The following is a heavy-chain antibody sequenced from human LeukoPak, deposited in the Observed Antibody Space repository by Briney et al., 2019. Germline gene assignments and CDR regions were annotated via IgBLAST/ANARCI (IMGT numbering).Heavy chain of an antibody. CDR1: GGSFSGYY. D-gene: IGHD5-24*01. J-gene: IGHJ4*02. CDR2: INHSGST. CDR3: ARGRGYNSFDY. V-gene: IGHV4-34*01. Sequence: PETLSLTCAVYGGSFSGYYWSWIRQPPGKGLEWIGEINHSGSTNYNPSLKSRVTISVDTSKNQFSLKLSSVTAAVTAVYYCARGRGYNSFDYWGQGTLVTVSS.